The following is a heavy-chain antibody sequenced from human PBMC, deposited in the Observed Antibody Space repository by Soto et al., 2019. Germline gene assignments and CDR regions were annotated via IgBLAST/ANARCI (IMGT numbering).Heavy chain of an antibody. CDR3: AKTSKSSSNSSIYNFDY. CDR1: GFTFSSYA. V-gene: IGHV3-23*01. D-gene: IGHD6-6*01. J-gene: IGHJ4*02. CDR2: ISGSGGST. Sequence: GGSLRLSCAASGFTFSSYAMSWVRQAPGKGLEWVSAISGSGGSTYYADSVKGRFTISRDNSKNTLYLQMNSLRAEDTAVYYCAKTSKSSSNSSIYNFDYWGQGTLVTVSS.